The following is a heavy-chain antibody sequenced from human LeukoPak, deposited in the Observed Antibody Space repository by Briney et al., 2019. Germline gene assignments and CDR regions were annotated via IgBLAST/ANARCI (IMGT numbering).Heavy chain of an antibody. CDR3: AKAYGGNSES. V-gene: IGHV4-34*01. CDR1: GGSFSGYY. J-gene: IGHJ4*02. Sequence: SETLSLTYAVYGGSFSGYYWSWIRQPPGKGLEWIGEINHSGSTNYNPSLKSRVTISVDTSKNQFSLKLSSVTAADTAVYYCAKAYGGNSESWGQRTLVTVSS. CDR2: INHSGST. D-gene: IGHD4-23*01.